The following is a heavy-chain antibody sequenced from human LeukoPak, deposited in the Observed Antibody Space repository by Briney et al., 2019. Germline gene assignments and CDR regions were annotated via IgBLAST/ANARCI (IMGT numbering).Heavy chain of an antibody. D-gene: IGHD6-6*01. CDR1: GFTFSSYS. CDR2: ISSSSSYI. J-gene: IGHJ4*02. V-gene: IGHV3-21*01. Sequence: PGGSLRLSCAASGFTFSSYSMNWVRQAPGKGLEWVSSISSSSSYIYYADSVKGRFTISRDNAKNSLYLQMNGLRAEDTAVYYCARRGDARHFDYWGQGTLVTVSS. CDR3: ARRGDARHFDY.